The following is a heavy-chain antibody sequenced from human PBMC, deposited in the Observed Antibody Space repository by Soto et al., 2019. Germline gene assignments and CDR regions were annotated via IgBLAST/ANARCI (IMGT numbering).Heavy chain of an antibody. D-gene: IGHD4-4*01. V-gene: IGHV1-69*13. CDR2: IIPIFGTA. CDR3: ARGEKIMTTVTPNGY. J-gene: IGHJ4*02. CDR1: GGTFSSYA. Sequence: ASVKVSCKASGGTFSSYAISWVRQAPGQGLEWMGGIIPIFGTANYAQKFQGRVTITADESTSTAYMELSSLRSEDTAVYYCARGEKIMTTVTPNGYWGQGTLVTVSS.